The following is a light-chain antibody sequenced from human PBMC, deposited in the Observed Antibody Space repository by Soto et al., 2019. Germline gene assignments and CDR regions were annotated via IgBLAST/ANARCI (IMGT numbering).Light chain of an antibody. CDR1: RRVSSNY. J-gene: IGKJ2*01. CDR2: GAF. Sequence: EIVLTQSPGTLSSSPGERATLSCRASRRVSSNYLAWYQQKPGQPPRLLIYGAFTRATGIPDRFSGSGSGTDFTLTISRLEPDDFAVYFCQRYGGSLPFTFGQGTKVEI. V-gene: IGKV3-20*01. CDR3: QRYGGSLPFT.